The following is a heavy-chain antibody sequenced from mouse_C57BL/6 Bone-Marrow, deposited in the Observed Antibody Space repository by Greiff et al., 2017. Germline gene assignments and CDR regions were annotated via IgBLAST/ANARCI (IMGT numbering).Heavy chain of an antibody. Sequence: EVQLQQSGPGLVKPSQSLSLTCSVTGYSITSGYYWNWIRQFPGNKLEWMGYISYDGSNNYNPSLKNRISITRDTSKNQFFLKLNSVTTEDTATYYCARGYYGSLPWFAYWGQGTLVTVSA. V-gene: IGHV3-6*01. D-gene: IGHD1-1*01. J-gene: IGHJ3*01. CDR2: ISYDGSN. CDR1: GYSITSGYY. CDR3: ARGYYGSLPWFAY.